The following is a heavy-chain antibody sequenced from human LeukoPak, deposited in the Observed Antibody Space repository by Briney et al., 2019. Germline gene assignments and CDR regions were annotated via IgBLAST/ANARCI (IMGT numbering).Heavy chain of an antibody. D-gene: IGHD2-15*01. CDR1: GFTFSSYA. Sequence: GGSLRLSCAASGFTFSSYAMSWVRQAPGKGLEWVSAISGSGGSTYYADSVKGRFTISRDNSKNTLYLQMNSLRAEDTAVYYCARTRWDCSGGSCSPLFDYWGQGTLVTVSS. V-gene: IGHV3-23*01. CDR2: ISGSGGST. J-gene: IGHJ4*02. CDR3: ARTRWDCSGGSCSPLFDY.